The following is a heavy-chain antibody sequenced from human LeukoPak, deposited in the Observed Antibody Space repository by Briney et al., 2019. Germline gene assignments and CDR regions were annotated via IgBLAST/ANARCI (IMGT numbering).Heavy chain of an antibody. CDR1: GGSISSYY. J-gene: IGHJ5*02. D-gene: IGHD1-1*01. Sequence: SETLSLTCTVSGGSISSYYWSWIRQPPGKGLEWIGEIYNSGSTKYNPSLKSRVTISVDTSKKQFSLKLRSVTAADTAVYYCARDRGPLERWFDPWGQGTLVTVSS. V-gene: IGHV4-4*08. CDR3: ARDRGPLERWFDP. CDR2: IYNSGST.